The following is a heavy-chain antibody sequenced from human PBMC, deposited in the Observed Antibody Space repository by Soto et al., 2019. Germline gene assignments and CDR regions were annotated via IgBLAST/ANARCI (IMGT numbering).Heavy chain of an antibody. V-gene: IGHV4-61*01. Sequence: SETLSLTCTVSGGSVSSDTHYWSWIRQPPGKRLELIGFIYSSGSTNYNPSLKSRVTMSVDTSKNQSSLKLRSVIVADTAVYHCARFVRSCSGTTCYTRADVWGQGTTVTVSS. CDR2: IYSSGST. CDR3: ARFVRSCSGTTCYTRADV. CDR1: GGSVSSDTHY. J-gene: IGHJ6*02. D-gene: IGHD2-2*02.